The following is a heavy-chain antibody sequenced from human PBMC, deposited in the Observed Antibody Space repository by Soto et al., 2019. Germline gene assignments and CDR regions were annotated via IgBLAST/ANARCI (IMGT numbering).Heavy chain of an antibody. J-gene: IGHJ6*02. Sequence: QVQLVESGGGVVQPGRTLRHSCAAPGFTFSSYAMHWVRQAPGKGLEWVAVISYDGSNKYYADSVKGRFTISRDNSKNTLYLQMNSLRAEDTAVYYCARGLRHPPYYYGIDVWGQGTTVTVSS. CDR2: ISYDGSNK. D-gene: IGHD3-16*01. CDR3: ARGLRHPPYYYGIDV. CDR1: GFTFSSYA. V-gene: IGHV3-30-3*01.